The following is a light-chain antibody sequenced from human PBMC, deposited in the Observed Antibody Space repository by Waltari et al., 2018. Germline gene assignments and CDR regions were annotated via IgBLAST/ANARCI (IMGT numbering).Light chain of an antibody. V-gene: IGLV2-23*02. CDR3: CSFAGYGIYV. J-gene: IGLJ1*01. CDR2: EIS. CDR1: NSNVDILHL. Sequence: QSALTQPASVSGSPGQSITISCTAVNSNVDILHLVSWYQHHPGRNPRLLIYEISQQPCGISNRFSGSKSGNTASLTISGLQPEDEADYFCCSFAGYGIYVFGSGTQVSVL.